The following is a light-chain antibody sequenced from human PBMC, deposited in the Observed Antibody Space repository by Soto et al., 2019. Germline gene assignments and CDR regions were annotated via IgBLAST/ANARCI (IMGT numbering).Light chain of an antibody. CDR3: QQRSNWPPIT. CDR2: DAS. V-gene: IGKV3-11*01. CDR1: QSVSSN. Sequence: EIVMTQSPATLSVSPGEGATLSCRASQSVSSNLAWYQQRPGQAPRLLIHDASHRAAGIPARFSGSGFGTDFTLTISSLEPEDAAVYYCQQRSNWPPITFGQGTRLEIK. J-gene: IGKJ5*01.